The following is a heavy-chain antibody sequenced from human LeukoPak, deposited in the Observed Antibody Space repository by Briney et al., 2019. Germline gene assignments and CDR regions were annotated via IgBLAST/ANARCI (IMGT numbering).Heavy chain of an antibody. D-gene: IGHD6-13*01. V-gene: IGHV1-24*01. J-gene: IGHJ3*02. CDR1: GYTLTELS. CDR3: ATGKDAAGAFDI. Sequence: GASVKVSCKVSGYTLTELSMHWVRQAPGKGLEWMGGFDPEDGETIYAQKFQGRVTMTEDTSTDTAYMELSSLRSEDTAVYYCATGKDAAGAFDIWGQGTMVTVSS. CDR2: FDPEDGET.